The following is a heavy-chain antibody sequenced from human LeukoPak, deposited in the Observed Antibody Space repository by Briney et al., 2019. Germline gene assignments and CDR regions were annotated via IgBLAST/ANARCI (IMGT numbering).Heavy chain of an antibody. D-gene: IGHD3-10*01. V-gene: IGHV4-39*07. Sequence: KPSETLSLTCTVSGGSISSSSYYWGWIRQPPGKGLEWIAIIYHSGITYYNPSLKSRVTISVDTSKNQFSLKLTSVTAADTAVYYCASNLYGSGNYFAYWGQGTLVTVSS. J-gene: IGHJ4*02. CDR1: GGSISSSSYY. CDR2: IYHSGIT. CDR3: ASNLYGSGNYFAY.